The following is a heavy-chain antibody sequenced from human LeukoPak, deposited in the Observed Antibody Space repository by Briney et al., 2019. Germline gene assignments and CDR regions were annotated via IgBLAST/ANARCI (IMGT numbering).Heavy chain of an antibody. CDR2: IWYDGSNK. V-gene: IGHV3-33*01. CDR1: GFTFSSYG. CDR3: ARDRGSGGYYFDY. J-gene: IGHJ4*02. Sequence: PGGSLRLSCAASGFTFSSYGMHWVRQAPGKGLEWVAVIWYDGSNKYYADSVKGRFTISRDNSKNTLYLQMNSLRAEDTAVYYCARDRGSGGYYFDYWGQGTRVTVSS. D-gene: IGHD6-19*01.